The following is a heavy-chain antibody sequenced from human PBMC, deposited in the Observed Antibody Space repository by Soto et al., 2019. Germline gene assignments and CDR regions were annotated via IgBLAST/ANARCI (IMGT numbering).Heavy chain of an antibody. Sequence: QVQLVESGGGVVQPGRSLRLSCAASGFTFSSYGMHWVRQAPGKGLEWVAVIWYDGSNKYYADSVKGRFTISRDNSKNTLYLQMNSLRAEDTAVYYCARDWSLFYTGTDAFDIWGQGTMVTVSS. J-gene: IGHJ3*02. D-gene: IGHD3-16*01. V-gene: IGHV3-33*01. CDR1: GFTFSSYG. CDR3: ARDWSLFYTGTDAFDI. CDR2: IWYDGSNK.